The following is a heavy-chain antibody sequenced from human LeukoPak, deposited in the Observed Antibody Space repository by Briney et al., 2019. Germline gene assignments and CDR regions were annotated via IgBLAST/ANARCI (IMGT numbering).Heavy chain of an antibody. CDR2: IIPILGIA. J-gene: IGHJ4*02. CDR1: GGTFSSYA. CDR3: AREVVVASTFDY. D-gene: IGHD2-15*01. V-gene: IGHV1-69*04. Sequence: SVKVSCKASGGTFSSYAISWVRQAPGQGLEWMGRIIPILGIANYAQKFQGRVTITADKSTSTAYVELSSLRSEDTAVYYCAREVVVASTFDYWGQGTLVTVSS.